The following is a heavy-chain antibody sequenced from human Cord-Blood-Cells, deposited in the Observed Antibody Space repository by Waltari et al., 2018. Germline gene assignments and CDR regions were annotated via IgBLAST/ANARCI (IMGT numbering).Heavy chain of an antibody. CDR1: GYTFTSYD. CDR2: MNPNSGNT. V-gene: IGHV1-8*01. J-gene: IGHJ4*02. D-gene: IGHD3-10*01. CDR3: ARGSEYYGSGSYYNDY. Sequence: QVQLVQSGAEVKKPGASVKVSCKASGYTFTSYDINWGRQATGQGLEWMGWMNPNSGNTGYAQKFQGRVTMTRNTSISTAYMELSSLRSEDTAVYYCARGSEYYGSGSYYNDYWGQGTLVTVSS.